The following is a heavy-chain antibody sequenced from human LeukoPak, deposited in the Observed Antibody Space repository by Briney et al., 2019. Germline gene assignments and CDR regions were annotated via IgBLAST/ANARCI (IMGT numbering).Heavy chain of an antibody. V-gene: IGHV4-61*02. D-gene: IGHD6-19*01. CDR1: GGTISSGSHY. J-gene: IGHJ4*02. Sequence: SETLSLTCTVSGGTISSGSHYWSWIRQPAGKRLEWIGRVYFSGTTNYNPSLKSRVTISVDTSKNQFSLKLSSVTAADTAIYYCARDRTRAGLDYWGQGTLVTVSS. CDR2: VYFSGTT. CDR3: ARDRTRAGLDY.